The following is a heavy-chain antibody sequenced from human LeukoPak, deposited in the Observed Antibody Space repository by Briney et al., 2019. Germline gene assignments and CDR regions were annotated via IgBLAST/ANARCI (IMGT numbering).Heavy chain of an antibody. CDR2: INPNSGGT. J-gene: IGHJ4*02. D-gene: IGHD3-22*01. CDR1: GYTFTGYC. Sequence: ASVKVSCKASGYTFTGYCMHWVRQAPGQGLEWMGWINPNSGGTNYAQKFQGRVTMTRDTSISTAYMELSRLRSDDTAVYYCARDSAKDYDTNLDYWGQGTLVTVSS. V-gene: IGHV1-2*02. CDR3: ARDSAKDYDTNLDY.